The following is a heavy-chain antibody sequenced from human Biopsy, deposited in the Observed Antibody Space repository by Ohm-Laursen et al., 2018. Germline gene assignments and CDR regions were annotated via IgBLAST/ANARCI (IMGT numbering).Heavy chain of an antibody. CDR1: GGSISSYY. V-gene: IGHV4-59*07. CDR2: IYYSGTT. CDR3: ARDDAATVIRGLYY. Sequence: SDTLSLTCTVSGGSISSYYWNWIRQPPGKGLEWIGYIYYSGTTDYSPSLKSRVTISIDKSKNQFFLKLSSVTAEDTAVYYCARDDAATVIRGLYYWGQGALVTVSS. J-gene: IGHJ4*02. D-gene: IGHD3-10*01.